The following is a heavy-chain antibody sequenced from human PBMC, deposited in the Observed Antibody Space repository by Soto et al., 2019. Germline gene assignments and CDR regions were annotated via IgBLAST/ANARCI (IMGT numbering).Heavy chain of an antibody. CDR3: ARTINATVTIDY. V-gene: IGHV4-34*01. CDR1: GGSFSGYY. D-gene: IGHD4-17*01. J-gene: IGHJ4*02. CDR2: INHSGST. Sequence: SETLSLTCAFYGGSFSGYYWSWIRQPPGKGLEWIGEINHSGSTNYNPSLKSRVTISVDTSKNQFSLKLSSVTAADTAVYYCARTINATVTIDYWGQGTLVTVSS.